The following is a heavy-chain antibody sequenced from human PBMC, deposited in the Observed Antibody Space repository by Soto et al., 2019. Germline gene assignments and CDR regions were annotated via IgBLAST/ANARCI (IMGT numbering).Heavy chain of an antibody. CDR3: ASRMSLWGSYRYYFDY. CDR2: IYYSGST. Sequence: QVQLQESGPGLVKPSETLSLTCTVSGGSISSYYWSWIRQPPGKGLEWIGYIYYSGSTNYNPSLKSRVTIAVDTSKTQFSLKLSSVTAADTAVYYCASRMSLWGSYRYYFDYWGQGTLVTVSS. CDR1: GGSISSYY. J-gene: IGHJ4*02. V-gene: IGHV4-59*01. D-gene: IGHD3-16*02.